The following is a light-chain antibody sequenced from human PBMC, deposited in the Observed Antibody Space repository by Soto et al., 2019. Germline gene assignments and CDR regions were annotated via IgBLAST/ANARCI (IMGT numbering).Light chain of an antibody. CDR3: SSYTNINTRAGV. J-gene: IGLJ1*01. CDR2: EVT. Sequence: QSALTQPASVSGSPGQSITISCTGTSSDIGRYDYVSWYQQFPGKAPKLIIYEVTDRPSGVSNRFSGSKSGNTASLTISGLQAEDEAEYYCSSYTNINTRAGVFGTGTKVTVL. V-gene: IGLV2-14*01. CDR1: SSDIGRYDY.